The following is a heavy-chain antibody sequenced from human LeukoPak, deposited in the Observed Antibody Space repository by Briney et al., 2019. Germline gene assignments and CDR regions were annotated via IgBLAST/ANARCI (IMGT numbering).Heavy chain of an antibody. Sequence: PGGSLRLSCAVSGITLSNYGMSWVRQAPGKGLEWVAGISASGGSTNFADSVKGRFTISRDNPRNTLYLQMNSLRGEDTAVYFCAKRAVVIRVILVGFHKEAYYFDSWGQGALVTVSS. CDR3: AKRAVVIRVILVGFHKEAYYFDS. V-gene: IGHV3-23*01. CDR2: ISASGGST. CDR1: GITLSNYG. D-gene: IGHD3-22*01. J-gene: IGHJ4*02.